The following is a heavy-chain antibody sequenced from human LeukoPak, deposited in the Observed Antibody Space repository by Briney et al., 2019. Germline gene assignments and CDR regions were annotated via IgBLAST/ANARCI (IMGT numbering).Heavy chain of an antibody. J-gene: IGHJ4*02. V-gene: IGHV4-59*08. CDR1: GGSISNYY. CDR3: ARQAAANSIDY. CDR2: INYSGST. Sequence: PSETLSLTCTVSGGSISNYYWSWIRQPPGKGLEWIGYINYSGSTTYNPSLKSRVTISVGTSKNQFSLKLTSATAADTAVYYCARQAAANSIDYWGQGTVVTVSS. D-gene: IGHD2-2*01.